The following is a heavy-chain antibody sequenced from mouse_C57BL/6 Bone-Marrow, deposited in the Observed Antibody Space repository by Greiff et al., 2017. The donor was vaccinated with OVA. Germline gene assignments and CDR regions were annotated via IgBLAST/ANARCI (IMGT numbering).Heavy chain of an antibody. D-gene: IGHD1-1*01. V-gene: IGHV3-1*01. CDR1: GYSITSGYV. CDR2: ISSRGCT. Sequence: EVQLQESGPGMVKPSQSLSLTCTVTGYSITSGYVWHWIRHFPGNKLEWLGYISSRGCTNYNPSLKSRISITHDTSKNHFFLKLNSVTTEDTATYDCARELRFYYFDYWGQGTTLTVSS. CDR3: ARELRFYYFDY. J-gene: IGHJ2*01.